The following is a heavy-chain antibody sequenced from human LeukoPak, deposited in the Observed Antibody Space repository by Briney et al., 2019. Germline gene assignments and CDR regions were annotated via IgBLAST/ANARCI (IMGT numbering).Heavy chain of an antibody. D-gene: IGHD3-10*01. CDR2: IYYSGST. CDR3: ARALNYGSGSYWYNWFDP. J-gene: IGHJ5*02. Sequence: SETLSLTCTVPGGSISSYYWSWIRQPPGKGLEWIGYIYYSGSTNYNPSLKSRVTISVDTSKNQFSLKLSSVTAADTAVYYYARALNYGSGSYWYNWFDPWGQGTLVTVSS. CDR1: GGSISSYY. V-gene: IGHV4-59*01.